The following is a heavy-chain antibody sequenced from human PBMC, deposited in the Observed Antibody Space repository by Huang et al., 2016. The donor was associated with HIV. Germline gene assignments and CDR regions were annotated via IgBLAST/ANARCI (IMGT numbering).Heavy chain of an antibody. J-gene: IGHJ5*02. CDR3: ARSAVPGDGDWFDP. CDR1: GFTFTNYA. V-gene: IGHV3-30*04. CDR2: ISYDGRNK. Sequence: QVQLVESGGGLVQPGRSLRLSCAASGFTFTNYAIHWVRQAPRKGREWVAFISYDGRNKFSADSVKGRFTISRDNSKSTLYLLMNSLGVDDTALYYCARSAVPGDGDWFDPWGQGTLVTVSS. D-gene: IGHD6-19*01.